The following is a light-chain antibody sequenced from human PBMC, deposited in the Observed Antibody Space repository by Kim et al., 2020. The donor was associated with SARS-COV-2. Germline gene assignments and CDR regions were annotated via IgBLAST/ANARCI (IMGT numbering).Light chain of an antibody. CDR2: SNN. CDR1: SSNIGRNI. V-gene: IGLV1-44*01. CDR3: TAWDDSLNFVV. J-gene: IGLJ2*01. Sequence: QLVLTQPPSASGTPGQRVTISCSGSSSNIGRNIVNWHQQVPGTAPKLLIYSNNQRPSGVPDRFSASKSGTSASLAISGLQSEDEADYYCTAWDDSLNFVVFGGGTKVTVL.